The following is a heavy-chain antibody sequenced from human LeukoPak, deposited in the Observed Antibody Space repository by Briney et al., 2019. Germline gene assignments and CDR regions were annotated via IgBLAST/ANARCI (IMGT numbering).Heavy chain of an antibody. CDR2: IYTSGST. CDR3: AGERIAVADY. V-gene: IGHV4-4*07. D-gene: IGHD6-19*01. Sequence: PSETLSLTCTVSGGSISSYYWSWIRQPAGKGLEWIRRIYTSGSTNYNPSLKSRVTMSVDTCKNQFSLKLSSVTAADTAVYYCAGERIAVADYWGQGTLVTVSS. J-gene: IGHJ4*02. CDR1: GGSISSYY.